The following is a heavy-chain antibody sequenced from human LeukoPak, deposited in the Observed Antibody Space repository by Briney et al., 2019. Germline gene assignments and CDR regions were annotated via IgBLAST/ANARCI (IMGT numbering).Heavy chain of an antibody. Sequence: EASVKVSCKASGGTFSSYAISWVRQAPGQGLEWMGGIIPIFGTANYAQKFQGRATITADESTSTAYMELSSLRSEDTAVYYCARPYHDFWSGSRSRANWFDPWGQGTLVTVSS. CDR3: ARPYHDFWSGSRSRANWFDP. CDR1: GGTFSSYA. V-gene: IGHV1-69*13. J-gene: IGHJ5*02. D-gene: IGHD3-3*01. CDR2: IIPIFGTA.